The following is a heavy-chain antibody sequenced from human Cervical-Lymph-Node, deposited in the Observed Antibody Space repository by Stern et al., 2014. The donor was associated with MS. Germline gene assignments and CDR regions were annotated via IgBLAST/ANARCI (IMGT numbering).Heavy chain of an antibody. CDR2: IFPVFGTP. CDR3: ALSSETSDRWYSLGYDL. CDR1: GGTFSKFP. V-gene: IGHV1-69*01. J-gene: IGHJ5*02. D-gene: IGHD6-13*01. Sequence: MQLVESGAEVTKPGSSVKVSCKASGGTFSKFPSSWVRQAPGQGLEWMAWIFPVFGTPTYAQEFRGRVTITADVSTSTVELSSLRSDDTAVYYCALSSETSDRWYSLGYDLWGQGTLVTVSS.